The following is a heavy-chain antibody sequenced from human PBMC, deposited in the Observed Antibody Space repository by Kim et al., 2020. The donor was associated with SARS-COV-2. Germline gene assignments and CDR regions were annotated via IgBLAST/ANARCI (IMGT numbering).Heavy chain of an antibody. CDR3: TTARGSYYDSSGYSFGYYYYYMDV. J-gene: IGHJ6*03. Sequence: GGSLRLSCAASGFTFSNAWMSWVRQAPGKGLEWVGRIKSKTDGGTTDYAAPVKGRFTISRDDSKNTLYLQMNSLKTEDTAVYYCTTARGSYYDSSGYSFGYYYYYMDVWGKGTTVTVSS. CDR2: IKSKTDGGTT. CDR1: GFTFSNAW. D-gene: IGHD3-22*01. V-gene: IGHV3-15*01.